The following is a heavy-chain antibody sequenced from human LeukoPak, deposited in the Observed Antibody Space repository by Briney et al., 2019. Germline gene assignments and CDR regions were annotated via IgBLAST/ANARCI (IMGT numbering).Heavy chain of an antibody. CDR3: ARAKGRSSLVNP. V-gene: IGHV3-21*01. CDR2: ISSSSSYI. D-gene: IGHD6-13*01. J-gene: IGHJ5*02. Sequence: GRSLRLSCEASGFAFNTYAMHWVRQAPGKGLEWVSSISSSSSYIYYADSVKGRFTISRDNAKNSLYLQMNSLRAEDTAVYYCARAKGRSSLVNPWGQGTLVTVSS. CDR1: GFAFNTYA.